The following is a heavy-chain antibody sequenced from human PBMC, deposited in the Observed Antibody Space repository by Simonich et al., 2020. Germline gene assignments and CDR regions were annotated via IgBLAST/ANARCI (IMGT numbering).Heavy chain of an antibody. J-gene: IGHJ4*02. D-gene: IGHD5-12*01. CDR2: SYSGCSK. Sequence: EVQLVESGGGLVQPGGSLRLSCVASGFTFSSYEMNWVRQAPGKGLECVSVSYSGCSKYYADSVKGRFTISRHNSKNTLYLQMNSLRAEDTAVYYCAGRGYSGYDDYWGQGTLVTVSS. CDR3: AGRGYSGYDDY. V-gene: IGHV3-53*04. CDR1: GFTFSSYE.